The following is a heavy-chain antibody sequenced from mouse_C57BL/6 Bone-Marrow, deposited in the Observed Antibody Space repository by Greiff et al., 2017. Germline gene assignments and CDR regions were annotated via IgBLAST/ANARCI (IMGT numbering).Heavy chain of an antibody. V-gene: IGHV1-53*01. CDR3: ARKNYSNQAWFAY. D-gene: IGHD2-5*01. CDR1: GYTFTSYW. J-gene: IGHJ3*01. CDR2: INPSNGGT. Sequence: QVQLQQSGTELVKPGASVKLSCKASGYTFTSYWMHWVKQRPGQGLEWIGNINPSNGGTNYNEKFKSKATLTVDKSSSTAYMQLSSLTSEDSAVYYCARKNYSNQAWFAYWGQGTLVTVSA.